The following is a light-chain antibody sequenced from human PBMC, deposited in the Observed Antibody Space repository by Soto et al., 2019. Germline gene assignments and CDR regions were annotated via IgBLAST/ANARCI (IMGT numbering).Light chain of an antibody. V-gene: IGKV1-39*01. J-gene: IGKJ5*01. CDR1: QSISNH. CDR3: QQSYSTRPIT. Sequence: DIQMTQSPSSLSASVEDRVIITCRASQSISNHLNWYQQKPGKAPKLLIFAASSLQSGVPSRFSGSRSGPDFTLTISSLQPEDFATYYCQQSYSTRPITFGQGTRLEIK. CDR2: AAS.